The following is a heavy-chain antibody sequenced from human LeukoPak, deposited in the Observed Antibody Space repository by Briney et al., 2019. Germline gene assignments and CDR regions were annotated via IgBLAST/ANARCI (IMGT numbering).Heavy chain of an antibody. V-gene: IGHV3-21*01. CDR2: IRSSSTI. Sequence: GGSLRLSCAASGFTFSSYTMHWVRQAPGNGLEWVSSIRSSSTIYYADSVKGRFTISRDNAKNSLYLQMNSLRAEDTAVYYCARVGLLLYPDAFDIWGQGTRVTVSS. J-gene: IGHJ3*02. CDR3: ARVGLLLYPDAFDI. CDR1: GFTFSSYT. D-gene: IGHD3-10*01.